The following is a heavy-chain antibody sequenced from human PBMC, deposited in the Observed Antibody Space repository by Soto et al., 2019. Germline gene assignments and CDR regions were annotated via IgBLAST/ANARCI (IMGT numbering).Heavy chain of an antibody. V-gene: IGHV1-18*04. J-gene: IGHJ4*02. CDR1: CYPFTTYG. CDR2: ISTYNGNT. D-gene: IGHD2-15*01. CDR3: PRRGEYCSGGTCYHFDY. Sequence: XSVKVACNAPCYPFTTYGVSWVRQSPGQGLEWMGWISTYNGNTNYEQKLQGRVTMTTDTLTSTAYMELRSLRSDDTAVYYCPRRGEYCSGGTCYHFDYWGQGTLVTVSS.